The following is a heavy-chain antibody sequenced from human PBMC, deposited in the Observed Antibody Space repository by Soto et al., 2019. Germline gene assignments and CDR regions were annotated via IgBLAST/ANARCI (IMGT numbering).Heavy chain of an antibody. CDR1: GESISSSSYY. CDR3: ARQRTTVVTQAYFDH. J-gene: IGHJ4*02. V-gene: IGHV4-39*01. Sequence: SETLSLTCIVSGESISSSSYYWGWIRQPPGKGLEWIGSIYYSGRTYYNPSFKSRDTISIDTSKNQFSLKLSSVTATDTAVYYCARQRTTVVTQAYFDHWGQGALVTVSS. D-gene: IGHD2-21*02. CDR2: IYYSGRT.